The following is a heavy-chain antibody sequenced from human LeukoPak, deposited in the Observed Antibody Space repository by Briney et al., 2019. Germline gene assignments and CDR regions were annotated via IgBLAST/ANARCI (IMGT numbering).Heavy chain of an antibody. D-gene: IGHD3-10*01. J-gene: IGHJ4*02. CDR2: IRYDGTNE. CDR1: GFTFIDSG. Sequence: GGSLRLSCAASGFTFIDSGMNWVRQAPGKGLEWLAFIRYDGTNEYFADSVKGRFTISRDNSQKKVFLQMNNLRPEDTALYYCARATSSPGYFDLWGPGTQVTVSS. V-gene: IGHV3-30*02. CDR3: ARATSSPGYFDL.